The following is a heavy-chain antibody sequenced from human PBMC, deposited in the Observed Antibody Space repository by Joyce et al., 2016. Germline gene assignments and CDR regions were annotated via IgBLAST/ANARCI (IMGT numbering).Heavy chain of an antibody. CDR3: ARGNDYDYWSGYEAHYFDY. D-gene: IGHD3-3*01. Sequence: QVQLQESGPGLVKPSETLSLSCTVSGGSISSYYWSWIRQPPGKGLKWIGYINHRGRTNYNPSLKSRVTISVDTSKNEFSLKMTSVTAADTAVYYCARGNDYDYWSGYEAHYFDYWGQGTLVTVSS. CDR1: GGSISSYY. CDR2: INHRGRT. J-gene: IGHJ4*02. V-gene: IGHV4-59*01.